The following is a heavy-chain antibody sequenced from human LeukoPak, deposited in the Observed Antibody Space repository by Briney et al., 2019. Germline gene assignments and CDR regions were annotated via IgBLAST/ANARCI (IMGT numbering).Heavy chain of an antibody. Sequence: ASVKVSCKASGYTFTGYYMHWVRQAPGQGLEWMGWINPNSGGTNYAQKLQGRVTMTTDTSTSTAYMELRSLRSDDTAVYYCARVGEEWEPNFDYWGQGTLVTVSS. V-gene: IGHV1-2*02. CDR2: INPNSGGT. CDR3: ARVGEEWEPNFDY. D-gene: IGHD1-26*01. CDR1: GYTFTGYY. J-gene: IGHJ4*02.